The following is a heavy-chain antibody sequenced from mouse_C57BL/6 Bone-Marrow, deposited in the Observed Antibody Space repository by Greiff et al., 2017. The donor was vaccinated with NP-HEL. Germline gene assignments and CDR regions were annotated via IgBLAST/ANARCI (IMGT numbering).Heavy chain of an antibody. J-gene: IGHJ2*01. Sequence: EVKLVESGGGLVKPGGSLKLSCAASGFTFSSYTMSWVRQTPEKRLEWVATISGGGGNTYYPDSVKGRFTISRDNAKNTLYLQMSSLRSEDTALYYCARRGGSSLDYWGQGTTLTVSS. CDR1: GFTFSSYT. V-gene: IGHV5-9*01. CDR3: ARRGGSSLDY. D-gene: IGHD1-1*01. CDR2: ISGGGGNT.